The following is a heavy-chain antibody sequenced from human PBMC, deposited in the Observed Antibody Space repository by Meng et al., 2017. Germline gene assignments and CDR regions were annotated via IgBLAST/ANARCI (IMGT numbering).Heavy chain of an antibody. V-gene: IGHV1-2*06. Sequence: ASVKVSCKASGYTFTSYGISWVRQAPGQGLEWMGRINPNSGGTNYAQKFQGRVTMTRDTSISTAYMELSRLRSDDTAVYYCARDLDGYSYDLNYFDYSGQGTLVTVSS. J-gene: IGHJ4*02. CDR2: INPNSGGT. CDR3: ARDLDGYSYDLNYFDY. D-gene: IGHD5-18*01. CDR1: GYTFTSYG.